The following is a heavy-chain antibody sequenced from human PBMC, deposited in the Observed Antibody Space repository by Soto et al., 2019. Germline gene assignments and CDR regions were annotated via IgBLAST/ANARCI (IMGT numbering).Heavy chain of an antibody. CDR2: IYYSGSS. V-gene: IGHV4-31*03. CDR3: ARGGVVVVPAAIRHYYYGMDV. CDR1: GGSISSGGYY. Sequence: SETLSLTCTVSGGSISSGGYYWSWIRQHPGKGLEWIGYIYYSGSSYYNPSLKSRVTISVDTSKNQFSLKLSSVTAADTAVYYCARGGVVVVPAAIRHYYYGMDVWGQGTTVTVSS. J-gene: IGHJ6*02. D-gene: IGHD2-2*02.